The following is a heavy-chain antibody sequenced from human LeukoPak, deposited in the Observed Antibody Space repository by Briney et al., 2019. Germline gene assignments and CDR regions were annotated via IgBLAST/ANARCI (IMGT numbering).Heavy chain of an antibody. Sequence: GESLKISCKGSGYNFSNNWVGWVRQLPRKGLEWMGIIYPGDSESRYSPSLLGQVTMSADKSISTAYLQWSSLQVSDTAIYYCARCARPPWIQTQIDSWGQGTRVIVSS. CDR3: ARCARPPWIQTQIDS. CDR2: IYPGDSES. CDR1: GYNFSNNW. J-gene: IGHJ5*01. V-gene: IGHV5-51*01. D-gene: IGHD5-18*01.